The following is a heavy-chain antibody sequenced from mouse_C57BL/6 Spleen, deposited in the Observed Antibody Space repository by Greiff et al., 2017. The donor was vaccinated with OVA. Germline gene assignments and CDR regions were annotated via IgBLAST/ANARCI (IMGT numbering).Heavy chain of an antibody. Sequence: VQLQQSGPELVKPGASVKISCKASGYAFSSSWMNWVKQRPGKGLEWIGRIYPGDGDTNYNGKFKGKATLTADKSSSTAYMQLSSLTSEDSAVYFCARSYYYGSSLYAMDYWGQGTSVTVSS. CDR3: ARSYYYGSSLYAMDY. CDR1: GYAFSSSW. CDR2: IYPGDGDT. J-gene: IGHJ4*01. D-gene: IGHD1-1*01. V-gene: IGHV1-82*01.